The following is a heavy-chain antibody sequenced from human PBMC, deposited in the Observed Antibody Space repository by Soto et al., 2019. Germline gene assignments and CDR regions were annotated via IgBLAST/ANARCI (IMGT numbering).Heavy chain of an antibody. CDR2: INSDGSST. J-gene: IGHJ4*02. V-gene: IGHV3-74*01. Sequence: EVQLVESGGGLVQPGGALRLSCEASGFTFRTFWMHWVRQAPGKGLVWVSRINSDGSSTNYAESVKGRVTISRDNAKNMLYLQMNSLGAEDTAVYYCARDFEYWGQGTLVTVSS. CDR1: GFTFRTFW. CDR3: ARDFEY.